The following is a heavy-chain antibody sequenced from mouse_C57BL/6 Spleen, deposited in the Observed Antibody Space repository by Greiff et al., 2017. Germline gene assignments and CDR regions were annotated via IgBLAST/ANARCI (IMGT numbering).Heavy chain of an antibody. CDR2: INPNNGGT. CDR1: GYTFTDYN. V-gene: IGHV1-18*01. J-gene: IGHJ4*01. Sequence: VQLQQSGPELVKPGASVKIPCKASGYTFTDYNMDWVKQSHGKSLEWIGDINPNNGGTSYNQKFKGKATLTVDKSSSTAYMELRSLTSEDTAVYYCAREDYYYGSSYGAMDYWGQGTSGTVSS. D-gene: IGHD1-1*01. CDR3: AREDYYYGSSYGAMDY.